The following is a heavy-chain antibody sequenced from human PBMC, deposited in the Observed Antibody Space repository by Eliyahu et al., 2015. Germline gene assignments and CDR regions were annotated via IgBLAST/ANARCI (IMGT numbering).Heavy chain of an antibody. J-gene: IGHJ4*02. CDR1: GFTFASAW. CDR3: STPTVAGRDY. D-gene: IGHD6-19*01. Sequence: EVQLVESGGGXVKPGGSLRLSCAVXGFTFASAWMNWVRQAXGKGLEWVGRIKSRTYGETTDYAAPVEGRFTISRDDSKNMLFLEMYSLSTEDTAVYYCSTPTVAGRDYWGQGTLVTVSS. CDR2: IKSRTYGETT. V-gene: IGHV3-15*01.